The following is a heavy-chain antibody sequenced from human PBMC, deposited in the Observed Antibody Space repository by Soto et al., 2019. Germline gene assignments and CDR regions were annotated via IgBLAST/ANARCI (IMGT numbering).Heavy chain of an antibody. CDR1: GGSISSCC. CDR3: ARVRANGVGEGNYSSYYMDY. J-gene: IGHJ4*01. Sequence: PSETLSLTCAVYGGSISSCCCSWIRHRPDTGLWWIGYINDSASTNYHPSLKSRVTISVDTSKNQFSLKLSSVTAADTAVYSCARVRANGVGEGNYSSYYMDYWGQGTMVTVYS. V-gene: IGHV4-34*01. CDR2: INDSAST. D-gene: IGHD2-8*01.